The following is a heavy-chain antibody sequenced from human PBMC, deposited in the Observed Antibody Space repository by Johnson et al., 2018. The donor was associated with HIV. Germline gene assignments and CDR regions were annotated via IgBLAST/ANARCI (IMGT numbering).Heavy chain of an antibody. Sequence: EVQLVESGGGLIQPGGSLRLSCAASGLTVSSSYMSWVRQAPGKGLEWVSVIYSGGSTYYADYVKGRFTISRDNSKNTLYLQMNSLRAEDTAVYYCARDHSRDEAFDIWGQGTMVTVSS. D-gene: IGHD5-24*01. V-gene: IGHV3-53*01. CDR2: IYSGGST. CDR3: ARDHSRDEAFDI. CDR1: GLTVSSSY. J-gene: IGHJ3*02.